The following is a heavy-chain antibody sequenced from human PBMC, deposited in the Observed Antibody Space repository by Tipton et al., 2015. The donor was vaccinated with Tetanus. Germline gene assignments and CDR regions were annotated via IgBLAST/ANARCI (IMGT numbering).Heavy chain of an antibody. CDR2: VCHTGSA. V-gene: IGHV4-59*02. Sequence: LRLSCTVSGDSVRNHYWSWIRQPPGKGLEWIGYVCHTGSAFYNPSLKSRVTMSVDTSKNQLSLVVTAVTAADTAVYYCARDPGGDYGYWGQGIRVTVSS. D-gene: IGHD4-17*01. J-gene: IGHJ4*02. CDR3: ARDPGGDYGY. CDR1: GDSVRNHY.